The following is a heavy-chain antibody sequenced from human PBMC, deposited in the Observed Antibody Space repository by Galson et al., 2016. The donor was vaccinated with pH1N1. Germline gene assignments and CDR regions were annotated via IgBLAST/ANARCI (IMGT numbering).Heavy chain of an antibody. CDR1: GDSISSYY. CDR2: IYYSGST. Sequence: ETLSLTCSVSGDSISSYYWSWIREPPGKGLEWIGYIYYSGSTKYNPSLKSRVTISVDTSKKEFSLKLTSVTAADTAVYYCARDPRELAPTFGAVDIWGQGTMVTVSS. J-gene: IGHJ3*02. CDR3: ARDPRELAPTFGAVDI. V-gene: IGHV4-59*01. D-gene: IGHD3-10*01.